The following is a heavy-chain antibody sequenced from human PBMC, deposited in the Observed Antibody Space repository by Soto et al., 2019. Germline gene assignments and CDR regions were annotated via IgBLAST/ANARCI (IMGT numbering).Heavy chain of an antibody. CDR1: GFTFSSYS. V-gene: IGHV3-48*02. CDR2: ISSSSSTI. J-gene: IGHJ4*02. Sequence: GGSLRLSCAASGFTFSSYSMNWVRQAPGKGLEWVSYISSSSSTIYYADSVKGRFTISRDNAKNSLYLQMNSLRDEDRAVYYCARVVTYYYDSSGYYYGSSSWRPDDYWGQGTLVTVSS. D-gene: IGHD3-22*01. CDR3: ARVVTYYYDSSGYYYGSSSWRPDDY.